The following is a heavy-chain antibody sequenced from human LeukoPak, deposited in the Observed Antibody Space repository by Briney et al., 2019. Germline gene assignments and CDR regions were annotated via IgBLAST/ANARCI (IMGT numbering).Heavy chain of an antibody. Sequence: ASVNVSFKASGYTFTSYAMHWVRQAPGQRLECMGWINTGNGNTKYSQKFQGRVTITRDTSASTAYMDLSSLRSEDTAVYYCARNTETAIPLPYYFDYWGQGTLVTVSS. CDR3: ARNTETAIPLPYYFDY. D-gene: IGHD2-21*02. V-gene: IGHV1-3*04. J-gene: IGHJ4*02. CDR2: INTGNGNT. CDR1: GYTFTSYA.